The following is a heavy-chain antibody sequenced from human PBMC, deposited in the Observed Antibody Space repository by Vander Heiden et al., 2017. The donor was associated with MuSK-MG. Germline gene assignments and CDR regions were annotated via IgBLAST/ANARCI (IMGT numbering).Heavy chain of an antibody. CDR1: GLPFSSYG. CDR2: IWYDGSEA. J-gene: IGHJ3*02. Sequence: QVQLVESGGGVVQPGSSLRLPCAASGLPFSSYGMHWVRQPPGKGLEWVAVIWYDGSEAYYSDSVEGRFIISRDNSENTLYLQMNSLRAEDTAVYFCARETHDAFDIWGQGTMVTVSS. V-gene: IGHV3-33*01. CDR3: ARETHDAFDI.